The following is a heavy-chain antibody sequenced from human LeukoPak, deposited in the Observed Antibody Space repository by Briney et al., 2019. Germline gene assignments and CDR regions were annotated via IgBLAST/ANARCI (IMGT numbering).Heavy chain of an antibody. V-gene: IGHV4-59*01. Sequence: SETLSLTCTVSGGSISSYYWSWIRQPPGKGLEWIGYTYYSGSTNYNPSLKSRVTISVDTSKNQFSLKLSSVTAADTAVYYCARAGYCSGGSCPFDYWGQGTLVTVSS. D-gene: IGHD2-15*01. CDR3: ARAGYCSGGSCPFDY. CDR1: GGSISSYY. J-gene: IGHJ4*02. CDR2: TYYSGST.